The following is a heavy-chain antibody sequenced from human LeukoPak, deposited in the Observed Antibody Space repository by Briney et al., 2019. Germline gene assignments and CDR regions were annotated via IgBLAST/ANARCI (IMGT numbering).Heavy chain of an antibody. CDR2: MNPNSGNT. J-gene: IGHJ5*02. V-gene: IGHV1-8*01. CDR3: ARGLGGYQPLNWFDP. CDR1: GYTFTSYD. Sequence: ASVKVSCKASGYTFTSYDINWVRQATGQGLEWMGWMNPNSGNTGYAQKFQGRVTMTRNTSISTAYMELSSLRSEDTAMYYCARGLGGYQPLNWFDPWGQGTLVTVSS. D-gene: IGHD5-12*01.